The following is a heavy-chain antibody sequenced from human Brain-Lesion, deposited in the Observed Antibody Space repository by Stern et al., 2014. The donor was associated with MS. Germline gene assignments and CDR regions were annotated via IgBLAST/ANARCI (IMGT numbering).Heavy chain of an antibody. CDR1: GYIFTGYY. CDR3: ARDQRGITIFGVVTDYYYLGMDV. D-gene: IGHD3-3*01. V-gene: IGHV1-2*02. CDR2: IKPNTGGT. Sequence: QVQLVQSGAEVKKPGASVKVSCKTSGYIFTGYYINWVRQAPGKGLEWMAWIKPNTGGTKYAQKFQGRVTMSRDTSISTAYVELSSLTSDDTAVYYCARDQRGITIFGVVTDYYYLGMDVWGQGTTVTVSS. J-gene: IGHJ6*02.